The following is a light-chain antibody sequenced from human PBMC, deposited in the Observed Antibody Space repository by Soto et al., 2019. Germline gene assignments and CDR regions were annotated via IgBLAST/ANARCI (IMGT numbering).Light chain of an antibody. Sequence: QSVLTQPPSVSGAPGQRVTIYCTGSSSNIGAGYDVHWYQQLPGTAPKLLIYINRNRPSGVPDRFSGSKSGTSASLAITGLQAEDEADYYCQSYDSSLSGYVFGTGTKLTVL. CDR3: QSYDSSLSGYV. CDR2: INR. CDR1: SSNIGAGYD. J-gene: IGLJ1*01. V-gene: IGLV1-40*01.